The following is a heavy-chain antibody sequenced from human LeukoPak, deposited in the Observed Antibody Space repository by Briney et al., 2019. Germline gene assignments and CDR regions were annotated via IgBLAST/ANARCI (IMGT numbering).Heavy chain of an antibody. CDR3: ARRRSGWYVKAYYYYYMDV. D-gene: IGHD6-19*01. CDR1: GGSISSYY. Sequence: PSETLSLTCTVSGGSISSYYWSWIRQPAGKGLEWIGRIYTSGSTTYNPSLKSRVTMSVDTSKNQFSLKLSSVTAADTAVYYCARRRSGWYVKAYYYYYMDVWGKGTTVTISS. CDR2: IYTSGST. J-gene: IGHJ6*03. V-gene: IGHV4-4*07.